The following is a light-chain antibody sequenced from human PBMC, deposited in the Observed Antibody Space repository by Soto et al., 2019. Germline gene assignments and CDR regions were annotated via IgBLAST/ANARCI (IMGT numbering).Light chain of an antibody. J-gene: IGKJ4*01. V-gene: IGKV3D-20*02. Sequence: EIVLTQSPDTLSLSPGERATVSCRASQSVSNNDLAWYQQKPGQAPRLLLYGASFRPTGIPDRFSGSGSGTAFTLTIASLEPDDFAVYYCQQRSNWPYLTFGGGTRV. CDR3: QQRSNWPYLT. CDR2: GAS. CDR1: QSVSNND.